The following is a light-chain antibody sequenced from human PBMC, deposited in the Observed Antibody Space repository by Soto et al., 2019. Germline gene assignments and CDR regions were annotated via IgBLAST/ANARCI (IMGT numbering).Light chain of an antibody. CDR2: GPS. CDR1: QSVAKNY. Sequence: EIVLTQSPGTLSLSPGERATLSCRASQSVAKNYLAWYQQEPSQAPRLLIYGPSSRATGIPDRFSGSGSGTDFTLTISRLEPEDFAVYYCHQYASSPQTFGQGTKVEIK. CDR3: HQYASSPQT. V-gene: IGKV3-20*01. J-gene: IGKJ1*01.